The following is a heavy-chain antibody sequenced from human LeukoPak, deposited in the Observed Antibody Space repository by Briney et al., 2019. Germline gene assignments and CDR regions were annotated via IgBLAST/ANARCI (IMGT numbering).Heavy chain of an antibody. D-gene: IGHD6-6*01. V-gene: IGHV3-30*18. CDR2: ISYDGSNK. J-gene: IGHJ4*02. CDR1: GFTFSSYG. CDR3: AKSDSSSAGGDY. Sequence: PGGSLRLSCVASGFTFSSYGMHWVRQAPGKGLEWVAVISYDGSNKYYADSVKGRFTISRDNSKNTLYLQMNSLRAEDTAVYYCAKSDSSSAGGDYWGQGTLVTVSS.